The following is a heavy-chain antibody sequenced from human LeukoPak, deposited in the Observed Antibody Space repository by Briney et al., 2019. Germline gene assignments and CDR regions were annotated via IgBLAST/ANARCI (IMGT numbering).Heavy chain of an antibody. J-gene: IGHJ5*02. V-gene: IGHV4-59*01. CDR3: ARELVRSLGWFDP. Sequence: SETLSLTCTVSGGSISSYYWSWIRQPPGKGLEWIGYTYYSGSTNYNPSLKSRVTISVDTSKNQFSQKLSSVTAADTAVYYCARELVRSLGWFDPWGQGTLVTVSS. CDR1: GGSISSYY. D-gene: IGHD6-13*01. CDR2: TYYSGST.